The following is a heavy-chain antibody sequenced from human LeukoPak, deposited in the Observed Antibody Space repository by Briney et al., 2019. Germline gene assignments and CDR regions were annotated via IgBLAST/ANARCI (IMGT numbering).Heavy chain of an antibody. CDR1: GFTFSNSA. CDR3: ARVGEAEQWLAYWYFDL. D-gene: IGHD6-19*01. V-gene: IGHV3-11*01. J-gene: IGHJ2*01. CDR2: ISSSGSTI. Sequence: GGSLRLSCAASGFTFSNSAMSWVRQAPGKGLEWVSYISSSGSTIYYADSVKGRFTISRDNAKNSLYLQMNSLRAEDTAVYYCARVGEAEQWLAYWYFDLWGRGTLVTVSS.